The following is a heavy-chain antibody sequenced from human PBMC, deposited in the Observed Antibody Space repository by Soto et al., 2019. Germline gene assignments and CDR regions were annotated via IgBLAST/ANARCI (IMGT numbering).Heavy chain of an antibody. D-gene: IGHD3-10*01. CDR1: GGSISSYY. CDR3: ARRYGSAFDF. J-gene: IGHJ3*01. V-gene: IGHV4-59*01. CDR2: IYYSGST. Sequence: QVQLQESGPGLVKPSETLSLTCTVSGGSISSYYWSWIRQPPGKGLEWIGYIYYSGSTNYNPSLKSRVTIPVDTSKNQFPLKRSSVTAADTAVYYCARRYGSAFDFWGQGKRVTVSS.